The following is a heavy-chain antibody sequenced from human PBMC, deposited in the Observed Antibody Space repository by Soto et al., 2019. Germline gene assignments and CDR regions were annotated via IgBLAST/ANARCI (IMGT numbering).Heavy chain of an antibody. J-gene: IGHJ4*02. V-gene: IGHV4-39*01. Sequence: SETLSLTCTVSGVYISSSSYYWGWIRQPPGKGLEWIGSIYYSGSTYYNPSLKSRVTISVDTSKNQFSLKLNSVTAADTAVYYCARADYASSGYYFPLDSWGQGTLVTVSS. CDR1: GVYISSSSYY. D-gene: IGHD3-22*01. CDR2: IYYSGST. CDR3: ARADYASSGYYFPLDS.